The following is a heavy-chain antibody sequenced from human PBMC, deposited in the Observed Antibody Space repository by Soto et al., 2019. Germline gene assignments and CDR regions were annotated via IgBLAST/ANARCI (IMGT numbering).Heavy chain of an antibody. CDR2: IYLGDSDT. CDR3: ARQTYCSSTSCYTVDS. D-gene: IGHD2-2*02. J-gene: IGHJ4*02. Sequence: GESLKISGKGSVYIFTSYWIGWVRQMPGKGLEWMGIIYLGDSDTRYSPSFQGQVTISADKSISTAYLQWSSLKASDTAMYYCARQTYCSSTSCYTVDSWGQGTLVTVSS. CDR1: VYIFTSYW. V-gene: IGHV5-51*01.